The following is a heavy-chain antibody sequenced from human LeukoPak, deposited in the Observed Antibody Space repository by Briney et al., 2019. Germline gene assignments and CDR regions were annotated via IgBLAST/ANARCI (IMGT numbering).Heavy chain of an antibody. D-gene: IGHD6-19*01. V-gene: IGHV1-2*02. J-gene: IGHJ4*02. CDR1: GYTFTDYY. CDR2: INPNSDT. Sequence: GASVKVSCKASGYTFTDYYLYWVRQAPGQGLEWMGWINPNSDTGYVSKFRGRVTMTRDTSISTAYMELSSLTSDDTALYYCARDGAVAGTAYPEYWGQGTLVTVSS. CDR3: ARDGAVAGTAYPEY.